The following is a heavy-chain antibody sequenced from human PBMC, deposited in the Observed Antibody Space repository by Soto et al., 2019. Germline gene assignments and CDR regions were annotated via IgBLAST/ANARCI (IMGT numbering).Heavy chain of an antibody. CDR1: GFTFSSWA. CDR3: ARDGYYDFSSAVGYYYYGMDV. Sequence: GWALRLSGAAAGFTFSSWALSWVLQAPGKGLEWVSAISGSGGSTYYADSVKGRFTISRDNSKNTLYLQMNSLRAEDTAVYYCARDGYYDFSSAVGYYYYGMDVWGQGTTVTV. D-gene: IGHD3-3*01. CDR2: ISGSGGST. V-gene: IGHV3-23*01. J-gene: IGHJ6*01.